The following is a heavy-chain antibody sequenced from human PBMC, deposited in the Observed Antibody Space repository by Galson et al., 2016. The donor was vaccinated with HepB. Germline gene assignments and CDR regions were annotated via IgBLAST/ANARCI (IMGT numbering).Heavy chain of an antibody. CDR3: AKKQASGYDYPFDEFYM. CDR2: ITVGGDRT. CDR1: GINFNTFA. J-gene: IGHJ3*01. V-gene: IGHV3-23*01. Sequence: SLRLSCAAFGINFNTFAMSWVRQAPGKGLEWVSSITVGGDRTYYADSVEGRFAIARDSSKNALFLQMNSLRAVDTALYYCAKKQASGYDYPFDEFYMWGQGTMVTVSS. D-gene: IGHD5-12*01.